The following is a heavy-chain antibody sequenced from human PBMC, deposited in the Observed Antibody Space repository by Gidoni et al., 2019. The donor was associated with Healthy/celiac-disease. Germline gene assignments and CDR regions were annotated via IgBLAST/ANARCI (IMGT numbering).Heavy chain of an antibody. CDR1: GITFRRYS. CDR3: ASKVVFTMIARGAFDI. J-gene: IGHJ3*02. CDR2: ISSSSSYI. Sequence: EGQLMECGGGLVKPGGSLRLSCAASGITFRRYSRNWVRQAPGKGLECVSSISSSSSYIYYADSVNGRFTTSSDDANNSLYLQMNSLSAADTAVYYCASKVVFTMIARGAFDIWGQGTMVTVSS. V-gene: IGHV3-21*01. D-gene: IGHD3-22*01.